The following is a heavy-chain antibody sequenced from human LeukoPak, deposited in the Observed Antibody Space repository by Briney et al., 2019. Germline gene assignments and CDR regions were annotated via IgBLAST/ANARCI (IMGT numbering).Heavy chain of an antibody. J-gene: IGHJ5*02. CDR3: ARVGCSSTSCYWNWFDP. Sequence: SETLSLTCTVSGGSISSHYWSWIRQPAGKGLEWIGRIYTSGSTNYNPSLKSRVTMSVDTSKNQFSLKLSSVTAADTAVYYCARVGCSSTSCYWNWFDPWGQGTLVTVSS. D-gene: IGHD2-2*01. CDR1: GGSISSHY. CDR2: IYTSGST. V-gene: IGHV4-4*07.